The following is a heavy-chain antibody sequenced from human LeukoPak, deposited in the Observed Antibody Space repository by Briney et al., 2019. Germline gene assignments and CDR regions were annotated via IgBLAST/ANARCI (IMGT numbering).Heavy chain of an antibody. D-gene: IGHD1-1*01. CDR3: ARKDGDELDY. J-gene: IGHJ4*02. CDR2: ISSSSSHI. V-gene: IGHV3-21*06. Sequence: PGGSLRLSCAASISSFSASTMIWVRQAPGKGLEWVSSISSSSSHIYYTDSVKGRFTVSRDNANNSLYLQMNSLRAEDTAVYFCARKDGDELDYWGQGTLVTVSS. CDR1: ISSFSAST.